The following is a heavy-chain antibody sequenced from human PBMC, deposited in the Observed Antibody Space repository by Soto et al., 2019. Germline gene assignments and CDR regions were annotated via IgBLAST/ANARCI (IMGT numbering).Heavy chain of an antibody. V-gene: IGHV4-59*08. CDR3: ARHVIEMAPFGY. CDR1: GGSISSYY. Sequence: SETLSLTCTASGGSISSYYWSWIRQPPGKGLEWIGYIYYSGSTNYNPSLKSRVTISVDTSKNQFSLKLSSVTAADTAVYYCARHVIEMAPFGYWGQGTLVTVSS. CDR2: IYYSGST. J-gene: IGHJ4*02.